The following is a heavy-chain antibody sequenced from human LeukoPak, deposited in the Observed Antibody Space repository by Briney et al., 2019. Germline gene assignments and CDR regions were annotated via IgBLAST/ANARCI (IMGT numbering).Heavy chain of an antibody. V-gene: IGHV1-8*01. CDR2: MNPNSGNT. Sequence: ASVKVSCTASGYTFTSYDINWVRQATGQGLEWMGWMNPNSGNTGYAQKFQGRVTMTRHTSMSTAYMELSSLRSEDTAVYYCARAGVAARRWGWGQGTLVTVSS. CDR3: ARAGVAARRWG. D-gene: IGHD6-6*01. CDR1: GYTFTSYD. J-gene: IGHJ4*02.